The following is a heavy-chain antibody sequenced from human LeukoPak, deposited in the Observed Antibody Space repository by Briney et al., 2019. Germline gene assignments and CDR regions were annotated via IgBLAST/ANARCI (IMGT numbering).Heavy chain of an antibody. Sequence: GGSLRLSCAASGFTVSDNYMSWLRQAPGKGLEWVSVIYSGDGTYYADSVKGRFTISRDNSKNTVYLQMNSLRAEDTAVYYCARDPNLYGGAFDIWGQGTMVTVSS. CDR1: GFTVSDNY. V-gene: IGHV3-66*01. D-gene: IGHD1-26*01. CDR3: ARDPNLYGGAFDI. CDR2: IYSGDGT. J-gene: IGHJ3*02.